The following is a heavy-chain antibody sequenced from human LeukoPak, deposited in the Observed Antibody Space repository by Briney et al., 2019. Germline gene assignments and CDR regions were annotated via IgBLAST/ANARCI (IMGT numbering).Heavy chain of an antibody. J-gene: IGHJ4*02. D-gene: IGHD1-26*01. CDR1: GFTFSDYN. Sequence: GGSLRLSCAASGFTFSDYNMRCIRQAPGKGLEWVSSISRSGSTKYYADSVKGRFTISRDNSKNTLYLQMNSLRAEDTAVYYCAKVSVGATEWGQGTLVTVSS. V-gene: IGHV3-11*01. CDR2: ISRSGSTK. CDR3: AKVSVGATE.